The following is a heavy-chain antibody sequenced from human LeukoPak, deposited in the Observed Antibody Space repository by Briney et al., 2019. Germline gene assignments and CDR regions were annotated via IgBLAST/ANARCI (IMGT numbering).Heavy chain of an antibody. CDR2: IIPILGIA. D-gene: IGHD1-1*01. CDR1: VGTFSSYA. CDR3: ANTLGAYPRGKLDPHFDY. J-gene: IGHJ4*02. V-gene: IGHV1-69*04. Sequence: ASVKVSCKASVGTFSSYAISWVRQAPGQGLEWMGRIIPILGIANYAQKFQGRVTITADKSTSTAYMELSSLRSEDTAVYYCANTLGAYPRGKLDPHFDYWGQGTLVTVSS.